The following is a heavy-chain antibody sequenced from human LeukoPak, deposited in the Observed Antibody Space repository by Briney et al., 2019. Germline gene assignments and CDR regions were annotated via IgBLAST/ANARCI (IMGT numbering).Heavy chain of an antibody. Sequence: SQTLSLTCTVSGGSISSGSYYWGWIRQPPGKGLEWIGRIYYSGSTYYNPSLKSRVTISVDTSKDQFSLKLSSVTAADTAVYYCEASSIAVAGDYWGQGTLVTVSS. J-gene: IGHJ4*02. CDR2: IYYSGST. CDR1: GGSISSGSYY. V-gene: IGHV4-39*07. D-gene: IGHD6-19*01. CDR3: EASSIAVAGDY.